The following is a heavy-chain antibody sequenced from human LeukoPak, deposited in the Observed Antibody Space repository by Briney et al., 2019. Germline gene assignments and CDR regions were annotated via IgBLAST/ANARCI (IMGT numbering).Heavy chain of an antibody. J-gene: IGHJ4*02. CDR3: AKDGGLVVVPDYFDY. D-gene: IGHD2-2*01. Sequence: PGGSLRLSCAASGFTFSSYGMHWVRQAPGKGLEWVAFIRYDGSNKYYADSVKGRFTISRDNSKNTLYLQMNSLRAEDTAVYYCAKDGGLVVVPDYFDYWGQGTLVTVSS. CDR2: IRYDGSNK. V-gene: IGHV3-30*02. CDR1: GFTFSSYG.